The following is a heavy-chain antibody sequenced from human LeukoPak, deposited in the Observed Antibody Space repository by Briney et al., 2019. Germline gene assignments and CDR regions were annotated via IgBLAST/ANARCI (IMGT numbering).Heavy chain of an antibody. Sequence: PGGSLRLSCAASGFTFSSYGMNWVRQAPGKGLEWVSYIDSSGSTIYNADSVKGRFTISRDNAKNSLYLQMNSLRAEDTAVYYCARGRYSSAFAFLDYWGPGTLVTISS. D-gene: IGHD5-18*01. CDR1: GFTFSSYG. J-gene: IGHJ4*02. CDR3: ARGRYSSAFAFLDY. V-gene: IGHV3-48*03. CDR2: IDSSGSTI.